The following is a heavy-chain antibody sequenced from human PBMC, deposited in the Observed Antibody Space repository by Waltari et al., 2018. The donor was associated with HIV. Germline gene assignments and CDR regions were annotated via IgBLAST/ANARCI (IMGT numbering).Heavy chain of an antibody. Sequence: LQQWGAGLLKPSETLSLTCAVYGGSFSGHYWNWIRQPPGKGLEWIGEINHSGSTNYNPSLWGRVSISIDTSKNQFSLKLTSVTAADTAVYYCARGSLYCSAGSCYPFSFDYWGQGILVAVSS. CDR2: INHSGST. CDR3: ARGSLYCSAGSCYPFSFDY. V-gene: IGHV4-34*01. CDR1: GGSFSGHY. D-gene: IGHD2-15*01. J-gene: IGHJ4*02.